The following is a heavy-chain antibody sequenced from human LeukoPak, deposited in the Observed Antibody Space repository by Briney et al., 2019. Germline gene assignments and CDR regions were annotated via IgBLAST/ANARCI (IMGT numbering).Heavy chain of an antibody. Sequence: SATLSLTCAVYGGSFSGYYWSWIRQPPGKGLEWIGEINHSGSTNYNPSLKSRVTISVDTSKNQFSLKLSSVTAADTAVYYCARAPRVYCSSTSCYSNWFDPWGQGTLVTVSS. J-gene: IGHJ5*02. CDR2: INHSGST. D-gene: IGHD2-2*02. CDR1: GGSFSGYY. V-gene: IGHV4-34*01. CDR3: ARAPRVYCSSTSCYSNWFDP.